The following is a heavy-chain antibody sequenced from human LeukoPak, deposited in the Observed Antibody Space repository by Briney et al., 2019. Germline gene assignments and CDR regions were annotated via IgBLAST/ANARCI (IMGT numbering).Heavy chain of an antibody. CDR3: ARGDIVVVPAALYY. CDR2: ISSSGSTI. Sequence: GGSLRLSCAASGFTFSSYEMNWVRQAPGKGLEWVSYISSSGSTIYYADSVKGRFTISRDNAKNSLYLQMNSLRAEDTAVYYCARGDIVVVPAALYYWGQGTLVIVSS. D-gene: IGHD2-2*01. CDR1: GFTFSSYE. J-gene: IGHJ4*02. V-gene: IGHV3-48*03.